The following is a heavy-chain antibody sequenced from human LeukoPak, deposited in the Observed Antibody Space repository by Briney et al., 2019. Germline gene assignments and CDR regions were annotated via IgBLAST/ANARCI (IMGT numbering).Heavy chain of an antibody. D-gene: IGHD4-17*01. CDR1: GGSISSGGYY. Sequence: PSETLSLTCTVSGGSISSGGYYWSWIRQPAVKGLEWIGHIYTSGSTYYNPSLESRVTISVDTSKNQFSLRLSSVTASDTAVYYCARSYGYDAFDIWGQGTMVTVSS. J-gene: IGHJ3*02. CDR2: IYTSGST. V-gene: IGHV4-61*09. CDR3: ARSYGYDAFDI.